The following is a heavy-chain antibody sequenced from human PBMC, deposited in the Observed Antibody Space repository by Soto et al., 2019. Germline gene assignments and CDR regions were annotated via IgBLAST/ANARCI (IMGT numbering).Heavy chain of an antibody. J-gene: IGHJ6*02. CDR1: GFTFSSYW. Sequence: PGGSLRLSCAASGFTFSSYWMHWVRQAPGKGLVWVSRINSDGSSTSYADSVKGRFTISRDNAKNTLYLQMNSLRAEDTAVYYCARGLVVVAARTFYGMDVWGQGTTVTVS. CDR3: ARGLVVVAARTFYGMDV. D-gene: IGHD2-15*01. CDR2: INSDGSST. V-gene: IGHV3-74*01.